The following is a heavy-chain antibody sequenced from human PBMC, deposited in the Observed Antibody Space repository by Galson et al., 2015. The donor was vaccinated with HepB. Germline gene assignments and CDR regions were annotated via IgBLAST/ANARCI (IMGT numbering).Heavy chain of an antibody. CDR2: ISSNGGST. J-gene: IGHJ4*02. CDR1: GFTFSSYA. V-gene: IGHV3-64D*06. Sequence: SLRLSCAASGFTFSSYAMHWVRQAPGKGLEYVSAISSNGGSTYYADSVKGRFTISRDSSKNTLYLQMSSLRAEDTAVYYCVKDRWYSGYDSPSYFDYWGQGTLVTVSS. CDR3: VKDRWYSGYDSPSYFDY. D-gene: IGHD5-12*01.